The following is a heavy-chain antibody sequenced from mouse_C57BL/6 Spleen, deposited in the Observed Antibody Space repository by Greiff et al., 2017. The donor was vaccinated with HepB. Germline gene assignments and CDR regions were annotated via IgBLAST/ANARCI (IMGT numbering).Heavy chain of an antibody. V-gene: IGHV1-50*01. CDR1: GYTFTSYW. CDR2: IDPSDSHT. D-gene: IGHD3-2*02. J-gene: IGHJ2*01. CDR3: AREAAQDY. Sequence: QVQLQQSGAELVKPGASVKLSCKASGYTFTSYWMQWVKQRPGQGLEWIGEIDPSDSHTNYNQKFKGKATLTVDTSSSTAYMQLSSLTSEDSAVYYCAREAAQDYWGQGTTLTVSS.